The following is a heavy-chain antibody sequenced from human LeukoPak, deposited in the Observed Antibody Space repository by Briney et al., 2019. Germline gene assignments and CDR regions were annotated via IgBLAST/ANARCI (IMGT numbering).Heavy chain of an antibody. CDR3: AKEIFRSNDY. V-gene: IGHV3-23*01. Sequence: GGSLRLSCAASGFTFSSYAITWVRQAPGKGLEWVSGITGCGGRTYYADSVKGRFTISRDNSKNTLYLQMNSLRAEDTAMYYCAKEIFRSNDYWGQGTLVTVSS. D-gene: IGHD3-3*01. CDR2: ITGCGGRT. J-gene: IGHJ4*02. CDR1: GFTFSSYA.